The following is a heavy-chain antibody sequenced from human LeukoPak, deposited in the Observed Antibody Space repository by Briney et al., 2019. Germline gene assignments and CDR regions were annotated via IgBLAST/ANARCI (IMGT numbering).Heavy chain of an antibody. D-gene: IGHD3-22*01. J-gene: IGHJ4*02. Sequence: GGALRLSCAASGFTFSNAWMSWVRQAPGKGLEWVGRIKSKTDGGTTDYAAPVKGRFTISRDDSKNTLYLQMNSLNTEDTAVYYCTAFSYYYDSSGYYVFDYWGQGTLVTVSS. CDR3: TAFSYYYDSSGYYVFDY. CDR1: GFTFSNAW. CDR2: IKSKTDGGTT. V-gene: IGHV3-15*01.